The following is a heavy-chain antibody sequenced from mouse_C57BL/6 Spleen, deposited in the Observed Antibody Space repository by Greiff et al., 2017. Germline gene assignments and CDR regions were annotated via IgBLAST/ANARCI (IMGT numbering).Heavy chain of an antibody. D-gene: IGHD2-3*01. Sequence: VKVEESGPGLVAPSQSLSITCTVSGFSLTSYAISWVRQPPGKGLEWLGVIWTGGGTNYNSALKSRLSISKDNSKSQVFLKMNSLQTDDTARYYCARNDGYYPSYWYFDVWGTGTTVTVSS. CDR1: GFSLTSYA. V-gene: IGHV2-9-1*01. J-gene: IGHJ1*03. CDR3: ARNDGYYPSYWYFDV. CDR2: IWTGGGT.